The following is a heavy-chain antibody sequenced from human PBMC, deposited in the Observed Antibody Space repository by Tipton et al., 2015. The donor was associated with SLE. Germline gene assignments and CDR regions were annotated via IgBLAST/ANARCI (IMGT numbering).Heavy chain of an antibody. Sequence: TLSLTCTVSDDSITTDYWTWIRQPPGKGLEYIGYVSYSGVTNPNPSLQSRVTMSMDTSKNQFSLELASVTAADTALYYCARQYTTVTGYENWGQGTLVTVSS. CDR2: VSYSGVT. CDR1: DDSITTDY. D-gene: IGHD4-17*01. CDR3: ARQYTTVTGYEN. V-gene: IGHV4-59*08. J-gene: IGHJ4*02.